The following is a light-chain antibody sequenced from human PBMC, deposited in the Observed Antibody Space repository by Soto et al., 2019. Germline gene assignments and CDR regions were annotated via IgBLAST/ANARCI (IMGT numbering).Light chain of an antibody. Sequence: QSALTQPRSVSGSPGQSVTISCTGTSSDVAAYNYVSWYQQHPGKAPKLLICDVSRRPSGVPDRFSGSKSGNTASLTISGLQAEDEADYYCSSYAGSDIFVFGGGTQLTVL. CDR3: SSYAGSDIFV. J-gene: IGLJ7*01. V-gene: IGLV2-11*01. CDR1: SSDVAAYNY. CDR2: DVS.